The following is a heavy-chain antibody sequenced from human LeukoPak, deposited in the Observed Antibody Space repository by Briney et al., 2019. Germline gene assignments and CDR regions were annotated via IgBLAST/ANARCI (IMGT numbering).Heavy chain of an antibody. CDR2: ISYDGSNK. J-gene: IGHJ4*02. V-gene: IGHV3-30*18. CDR3: AKEGPYYDFWSGYFFDY. CDR1: GFTFSSYG. Sequence: PGGSLRLSCAASGFTFSSYGMHWVRQAPGEGLEWVAVISYDGSNKYYADSVKGRFTISRDNSKNTLYLQMNSLRAEDTAVYYCAKEGPYYDFWSGYFFDYWGQGTLVTVSS. D-gene: IGHD3-3*01.